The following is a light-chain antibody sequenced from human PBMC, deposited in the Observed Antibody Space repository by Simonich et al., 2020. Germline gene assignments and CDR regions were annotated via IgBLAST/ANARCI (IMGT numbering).Light chain of an antibody. Sequence: DIQMTQSPSSLSASVGDRVTITCQASQDISNYLNWYQQKPVKAPKLLIYDASNLETGVPSRFSGSGSGTDFTFTSSSLQPEDIATYYCQQYDNLPITFGQGTRLEIK. CDR3: QQYDNLPIT. CDR2: DAS. V-gene: IGKV1-33*01. J-gene: IGKJ5*01. CDR1: QDISNY.